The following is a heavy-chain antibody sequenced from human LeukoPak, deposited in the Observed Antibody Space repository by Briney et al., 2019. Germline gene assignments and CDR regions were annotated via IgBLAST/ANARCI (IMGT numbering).Heavy chain of an antibody. D-gene: IGHD3-3*01. CDR2: MIPNSGNT. J-gene: IGHJ4*02. Sequence: GASVKVSCKASGHTFTSYDINWVRQATGQGLEWMGWMIPNSGNTGYAQKFQGRVTMTRNTSISTAYMELSSLRSEDTAVYYCARGRYDFWSGYPSDYWGQGTLVTVSS. CDR3: ARGRYDFWSGYPSDY. CDR1: GHTFTSYD. V-gene: IGHV1-8*01.